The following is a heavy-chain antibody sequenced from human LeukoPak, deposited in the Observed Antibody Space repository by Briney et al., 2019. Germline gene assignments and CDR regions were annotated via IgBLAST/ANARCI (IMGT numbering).Heavy chain of an antibody. D-gene: IGHD6-13*01. CDR1: GGSFSGYY. CDR2: INHSGST. J-gene: IGHJ4*02. V-gene: IGHV4-34*01. Sequence: PSETLSLTCAVYGGSFSGYYWSWIRQPPGKGLEWIGEINHSGSTNYNPSLKSRVTISVDTSKNQFSLKLSSVTAADTAVYYCARGPFFFFGSWYWKPPEARTSYYFDYWGQGTLVTVSS. CDR3: ARGPFFFFGSWYWKPPEARTSYYFDY.